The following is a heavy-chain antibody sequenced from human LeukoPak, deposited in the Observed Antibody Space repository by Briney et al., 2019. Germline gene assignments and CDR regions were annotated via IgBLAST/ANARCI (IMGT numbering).Heavy chain of an antibody. CDR2: INPSGGST. Sequence: ASVKVSCKASGYTFTSYYMHWVRQAPGQGLEWMGIINPSGGSTSYARKFQGRVTMTRDTSTSTVYMELSSLRSEDTAVYYCARDLRYSYGYYYGMDVWGQGTTVTVSS. CDR3: ARDLRYSYGYYYGMDV. CDR1: GYTFTSYY. V-gene: IGHV1-46*01. J-gene: IGHJ6*02. D-gene: IGHD5-18*01.